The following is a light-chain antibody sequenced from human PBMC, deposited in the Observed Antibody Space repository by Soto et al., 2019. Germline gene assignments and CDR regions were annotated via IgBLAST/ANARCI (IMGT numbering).Light chain of an antibody. J-gene: IGKJ4*01. CDR3: QQRRVWPLT. Sequence: VLTQSPAILSLSPGERATLDCRASQSVSNYLAWYQQRPGQAPRLLIYDSSNRATGVPARFSASGSGTDFTLTISRLAPEDFAVYYCQQRRVWPLTFGGGTKVEIK. CDR2: DSS. V-gene: IGKV3-11*01. CDR1: QSVSNY.